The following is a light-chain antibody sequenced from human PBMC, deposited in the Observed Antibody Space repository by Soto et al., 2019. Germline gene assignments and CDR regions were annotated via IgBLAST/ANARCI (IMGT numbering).Light chain of an antibody. CDR3: QQYGSSWLT. J-gene: IGKJ4*01. Sequence: EIVLTQSPATLSLSPGERGTLSCRASQSVRNTYLAWYQQKPGQAPRLLIYGASSRATGIPDRFSGSGSGTDFTLTISRLEPEDFAVYYCQQYGSSWLTFGGGTKVEIK. V-gene: IGKV3-20*01. CDR2: GAS. CDR1: QSVRNTY.